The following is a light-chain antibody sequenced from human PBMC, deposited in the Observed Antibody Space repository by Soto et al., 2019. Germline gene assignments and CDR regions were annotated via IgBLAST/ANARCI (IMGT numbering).Light chain of an antibody. V-gene: IGKV1-27*01. CDR1: QGISTY. Sequence: DIQMTPSPSSPSESAGDRVTSTFRASQGISTYLNWYQQKPGKVPKLLIYAASTLQSGVPSRFSGSGSGTDFTLTISSLQPEDVATYYCQKYLSALWTFGQGTKVDIK. CDR3: QKYLSALWT. J-gene: IGKJ1*01. CDR2: AAS.